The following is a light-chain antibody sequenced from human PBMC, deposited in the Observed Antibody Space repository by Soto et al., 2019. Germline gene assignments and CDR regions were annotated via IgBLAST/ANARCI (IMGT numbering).Light chain of an antibody. CDR3: QQYGSSPRT. J-gene: IGKJ1*01. CDR2: GAS. CDR1: QSVSSSY. V-gene: IGKV3-20*01. Sequence: EIALTQSPGTLSLSPGERATLSCRASQSVSSSYLAWYQQKPGQAPRLLIYGASSRATGIPDRFSGSGSGTDFTLTISRLEPEDFAVYYCQQYGSSPRTFGQGTKVDNK.